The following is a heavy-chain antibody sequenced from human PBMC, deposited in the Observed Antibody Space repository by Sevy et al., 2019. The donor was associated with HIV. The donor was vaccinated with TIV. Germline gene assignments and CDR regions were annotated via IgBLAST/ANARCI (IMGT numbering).Heavy chain of an antibody. V-gene: IGHV1-18*01. D-gene: IGHD3-10*01. J-gene: IGHJ4*02. CDR1: GYNFISNG. CDR2: ISTYNGNT. CDR3: ARVAYNYASGSYYDY. Sequence: ASVKVSCKASGYNFISNGISWLRQAPGQGLEWMGWISTYNGNTKYAQIVPGRVSMTTDTSTNTAYMELRRLTSDDTAVYYCARVAYNYASGSYYDYWGQGTLVTVSS.